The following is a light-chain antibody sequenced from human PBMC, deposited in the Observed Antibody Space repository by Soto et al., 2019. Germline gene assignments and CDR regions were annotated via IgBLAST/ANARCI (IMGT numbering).Light chain of an antibody. Sequence: EIQMTQSPSSLSASVGDRVTITCRASQSISNYLNWYQQKPGKAPRLLIYTASSLQSGVPSRFSGSGSGTDFTLTISSLQPEDSATYYCHQSFRTPQTFGQGTNVEIK. J-gene: IGKJ1*01. CDR1: QSISNY. CDR3: HQSFRTPQT. CDR2: TAS. V-gene: IGKV1-39*01.